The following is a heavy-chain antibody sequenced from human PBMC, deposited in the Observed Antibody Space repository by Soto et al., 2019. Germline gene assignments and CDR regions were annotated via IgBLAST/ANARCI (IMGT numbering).Heavy chain of an antibody. V-gene: IGHV1-18*01. Sequence: QVQLVQSGAEVKKPGASVKVSCKASGYTFTSYGISWVRQAPGQGLEWMGWISAYNGNTNYAQKRQGRVTMTTDTSTSTAYMELRSLRSDDTAVYYCARVLWFGVSGYYYYMDVWGKGTTVTVSS. CDR3: ARVLWFGVSGYYYYMDV. D-gene: IGHD3-10*01. CDR2: ISAYNGNT. J-gene: IGHJ6*03. CDR1: GYTFTSYG.